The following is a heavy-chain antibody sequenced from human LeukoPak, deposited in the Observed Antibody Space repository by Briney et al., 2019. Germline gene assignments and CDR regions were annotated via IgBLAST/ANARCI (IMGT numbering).Heavy chain of an antibody. D-gene: IGHD1/OR15-1a*01. CDR1: GYTFNAYY. J-gene: IGHJ4*02. CDR2: INPKTGGGT. CDR3: ARENIEQWPAFDY. Sequence: ASVKVSCKASGYTFNAYYIHWIRQAPGQGLEWMGWINPKTGGGTKYAQKFQGRVFMSTDTSISTGYMDLSRLRSDDTAVYYCARENIEQWPAFDYWGQGTPVTVSS. V-gene: IGHV1-2*02.